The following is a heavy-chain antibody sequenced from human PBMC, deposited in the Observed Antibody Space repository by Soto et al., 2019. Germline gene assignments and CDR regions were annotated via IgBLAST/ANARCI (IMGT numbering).Heavy chain of an antibody. CDR3: ARDLDTAMVTVDY. CDR1: GYSFSFYG. V-gene: IGHV1-46*01. CDR2: INPSGGST. D-gene: IGHD5-18*01. Sequence: GASVKVSCKASGYSFSFYGINWVRQAPGQGLEWMGIINPSGGSTSYAQKFQGRVTMTRDTSTSTVYMELSSLRSEDTAVYYCARDLDTAMVTVDYWGQGTLVTVSS. J-gene: IGHJ4*02.